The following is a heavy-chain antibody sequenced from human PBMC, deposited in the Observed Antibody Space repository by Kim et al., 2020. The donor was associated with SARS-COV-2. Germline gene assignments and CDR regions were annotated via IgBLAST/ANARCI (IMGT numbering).Heavy chain of an antibody. J-gene: IGHJ4*02. Sequence: SETLSLTCTVSGASISSNGYFWAWVRQPPGKGLEWIGSVSYSGRTYYNPSLERRVTTSLDTSKTQFSLQLTSVTAADTAVDYCARLYAVTGSYKAYYFDFWGQGTLVTVSS. CDR2: VSYSGRT. D-gene: IGHD3-10*01. CDR3: ARLYAVTGSYKAYYFDF. CDR1: GASISSNGYF. V-gene: IGHV4-39*01.